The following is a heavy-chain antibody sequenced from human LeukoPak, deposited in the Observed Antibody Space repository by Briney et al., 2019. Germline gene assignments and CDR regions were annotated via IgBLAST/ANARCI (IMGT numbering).Heavy chain of an antibody. CDR3: ARGGLEWLFPNWFDP. Sequence: GGSLRLSCAASGFTFSSYWMSWVRQAPGKGLEWVASIEQDGSEKYYVDSVKGRFTISRDNAKNSLYLQMNSLRAEDTAVYYCARGGLEWLFPNWFDPWGQGTLVTVSS. CDR1: GFTFSSYW. V-gene: IGHV3-7*01. CDR2: IEQDGSEK. J-gene: IGHJ5*02. D-gene: IGHD3-3*01.